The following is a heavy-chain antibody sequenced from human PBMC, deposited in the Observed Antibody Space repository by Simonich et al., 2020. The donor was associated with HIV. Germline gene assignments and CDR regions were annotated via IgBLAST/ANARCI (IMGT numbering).Heavy chain of an antibody. V-gene: IGHV1-46*01. CDR2: ITPGGSRT. D-gene: IGHD2-15*01. CDR1: GYTFTSSN. CDR3: AGDSGGYWYFDL. Sequence: QVQLVQSGAEVKKPGSSVKVSCKASGYTFTSSNMNWLRQATGQGLELMGKITPGGSRTYSQKIKGRVTMTRDTSTSTVYRELSSRRSEDTAVYYCAGDSGGYWYFDLWGRGTLVTVSS. J-gene: IGHJ2*01.